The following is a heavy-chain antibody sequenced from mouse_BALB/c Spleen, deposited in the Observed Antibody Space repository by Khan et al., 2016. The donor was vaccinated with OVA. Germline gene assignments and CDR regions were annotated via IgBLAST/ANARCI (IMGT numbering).Heavy chain of an antibody. CDR2: INPSNGYT. Sequence: QVQLKQSGAELARPGASVKMSCKASGYTFTSYTIHWIKKRPGQGLEWIGYINPSNGYTNYNQKFKDKATLTTDKSSTTAYLQLSSLTSDDSAVDNCRRDGAYHRNDGWFAYWGQGTLVTVSA. V-gene: IGHV1-4*01. CDR1: GYTFTSYT. D-gene: IGHD2-14*01. CDR3: RRDGAYHRNDGWFAY. J-gene: IGHJ3*01.